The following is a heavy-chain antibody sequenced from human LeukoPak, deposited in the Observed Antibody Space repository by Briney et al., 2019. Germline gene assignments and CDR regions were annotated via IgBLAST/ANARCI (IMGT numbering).Heavy chain of an antibody. Sequence: SETLSLTCTVSGGSISNSYYYWGWIRQPPGKGLGWIGSLHYSGSTYYNPSLKSRVTISVDTSKNQFSLKLSSVTAADTAVYYCARHPNYYYYYMDVWGKGTRSPSP. CDR2: LHYSGST. CDR3: ARHPNYYYYYMDV. V-gene: IGHV4-39*01. CDR1: GGSISNSYYY. J-gene: IGHJ6*03.